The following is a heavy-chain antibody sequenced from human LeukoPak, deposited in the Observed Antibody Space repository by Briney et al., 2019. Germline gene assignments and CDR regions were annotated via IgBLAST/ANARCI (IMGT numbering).Heavy chain of an antibody. J-gene: IGHJ5*02. CDR3: AIDLSDFWSGYPWFDP. D-gene: IGHD3-3*01. CDR2: ISGSAGST. V-gene: IGHV3-23*01. Sequence: PGGSLRLSCAASGFTFSSYAMSWGRQAPGNGLEWVSAISGSAGSTKYADSVKGRFTISRDNSKNTLYLQMNSLRAEDTAVYDCAIDLSDFWSGYPWFDPWGQGTLVTVSS. CDR1: GFTFSSYA.